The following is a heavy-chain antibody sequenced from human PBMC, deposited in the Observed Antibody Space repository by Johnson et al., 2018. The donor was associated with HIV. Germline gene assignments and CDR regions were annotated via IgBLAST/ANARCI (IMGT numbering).Heavy chain of an antibody. CDR2: IYCVVST. V-gene: IGHV3-53*01. Sequence: VQLVYSGGVFMQPCASPRLPCVSSSFTVGNNFMSWVRQAPWKGLEWLSVIYCVVSTSSTDSVQRRFTISRDTAKNTLYLQMNSLRVEDTAVYYCARDPITPYERGPDAFDVWGQGTVVTVSS. D-gene: IGHD2-21*01. CDR1: SFTVGNNF. J-gene: IGHJ3*01. CDR3: ARDPITPYERGPDAFDV.